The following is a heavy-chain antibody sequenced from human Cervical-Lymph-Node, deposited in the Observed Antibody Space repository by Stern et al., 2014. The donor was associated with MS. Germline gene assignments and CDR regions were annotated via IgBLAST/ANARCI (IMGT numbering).Heavy chain of an antibody. D-gene: IGHD1-26*01. J-gene: IGHJ4*02. V-gene: IGHV1-2*06. Sequence: VQLVQSGAEVKKPGASVKVSCTASGYPFTGYYLHWVRQAPGQGPEWMGRINPNTGDTNYAQKFQGRVTMTRDTSISTAYMELSRLRSDDTAVYYCARIGGVGALDYWGQGTLVTVSS. CDR2: INPNTGDT. CDR1: GYPFTGYY. CDR3: ARIGGVGALDY.